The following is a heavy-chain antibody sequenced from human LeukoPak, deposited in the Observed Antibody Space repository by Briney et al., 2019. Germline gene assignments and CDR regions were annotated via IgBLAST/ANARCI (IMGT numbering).Heavy chain of an antibody. J-gene: IGHJ6*03. CDR1: GGSISSYY. V-gene: IGHV4-4*07. CDR2: IYTSGST. CDR3: ARSRGNYDFWSGYYFYYYYMDV. D-gene: IGHD3-3*01. Sequence: SETLSLTCTVSGGSISSYYWSWIRQPAGKGLGWIGRIYTSGSTNYNPSLKSRVTMSVDTSKNQFSLKLSSVTAAGTAVYYCARSRGNYDFWSGYYFYYYYMDVWGKGTTVTVSS.